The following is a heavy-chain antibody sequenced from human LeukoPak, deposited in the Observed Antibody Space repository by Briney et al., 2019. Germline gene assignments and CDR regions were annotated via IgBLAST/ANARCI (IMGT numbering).Heavy chain of an antibody. V-gene: IGHV1-69*13. CDR3: AVTTVTLNTWFDP. CDR1: GGTFSSYA. J-gene: IGHJ5*02. CDR2: IIPIFGTA. D-gene: IGHD4-17*01. Sequence: ASVKVSCKASGGTFSSYAISWVRQAPGQGLEWMGGIIPIFGTANYAQKFQGRVTITADESTSTAYMELSSLRSEDTAVYYCAVTTVTLNTWFDPWGQGTLVTVSS.